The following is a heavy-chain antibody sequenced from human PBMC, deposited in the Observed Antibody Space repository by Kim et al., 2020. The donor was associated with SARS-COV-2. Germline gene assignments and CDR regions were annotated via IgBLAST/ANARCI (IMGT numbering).Heavy chain of an antibody. Sequence: GSLSLTCTVSGGSISGNTDYWDWMRQPPGKGLEWIGNIFYSGSTYYNPSLHSRVTISVDTSKNQLSLRLSSVTAADTAVYYCARRPRSSHFDYWGQGA. CDR2: IFYSGST. J-gene: IGHJ4*02. CDR3: ARRPRSSHFDY. CDR1: GGSISGNTDY. V-gene: IGHV4-39*01.